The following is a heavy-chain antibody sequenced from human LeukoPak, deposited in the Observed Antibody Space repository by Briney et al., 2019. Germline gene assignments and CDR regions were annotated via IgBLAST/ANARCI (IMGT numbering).Heavy chain of an antibody. J-gene: IGHJ3*02. Sequence: GASVKVSCKPSGYTFTSYYMHWVRQAPGQGLEWMGIINPSGGDTSYAQKFQGRVTTTRDPSTSTVYMEVVSLRPEDTAVYYCARDYYDSRGEAFDIWGQGTMVTVSS. CDR3: ARDYYDSRGEAFDI. D-gene: IGHD3-22*01. V-gene: IGHV1-46*01. CDR1: GYTFTSYY. CDR2: INPSGGDT.